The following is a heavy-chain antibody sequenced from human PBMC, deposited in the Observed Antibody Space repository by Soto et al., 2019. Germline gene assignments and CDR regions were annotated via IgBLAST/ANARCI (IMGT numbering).Heavy chain of an antibody. CDR1: GFTFSSYS. Sequence: EVQLLESGGGLVKPGGSLRLSCAASGFTFSSYSMNWVRQAPGKGLEWVASISRSNSYIYYADSVKGRFTISRDNAKNSLYLQMNSLRAEDTAVYYCARDGGYSSGWYQFDYWGQGTLVTVSS. J-gene: IGHJ4*02. D-gene: IGHD6-19*01. V-gene: IGHV3-21*06. CDR3: ARDGGYSSGWYQFDY. CDR2: ISRSNSYI.